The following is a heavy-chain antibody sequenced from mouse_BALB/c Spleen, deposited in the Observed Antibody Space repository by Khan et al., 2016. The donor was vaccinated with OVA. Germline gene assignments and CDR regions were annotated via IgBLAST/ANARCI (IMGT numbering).Heavy chain of an antibody. V-gene: IGHV3-2*02. CDR3: SMRRTY. CDR1: GYSITSDYV. CDR2: ISYSGRT. J-gene: IGHJ3*01. Sequence: VQLQQPGPGLVKPSQSLSLTCTVTGYSITSDYVWNWIRQLPGNKLEWMGYISYSGRTSYNPSFKSRISVTRDTSKNQFFLQLNTVTTEDTATYYCSMRRTYWGQGTLVTVSA.